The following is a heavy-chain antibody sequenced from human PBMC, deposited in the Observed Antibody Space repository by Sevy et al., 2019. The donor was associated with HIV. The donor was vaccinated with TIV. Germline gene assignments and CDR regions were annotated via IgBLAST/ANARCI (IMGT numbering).Heavy chain of an antibody. CDR3: ARADVGWFGEKYWFDP. V-gene: IGHV1-8*01. D-gene: IGHD3-10*01. Sequence: ASVKVSCKASGYTFTSYDINWVRQATGQGLEWMGWMNPNSGNTGYAQKFQGRVTMTRNTSISTAYMELSSLRSEDTAVYYCARADVGWFGEKYWFDPWGQGTLVTVSS. CDR1: GYTFTSYD. CDR2: MNPNSGNT. J-gene: IGHJ5*02.